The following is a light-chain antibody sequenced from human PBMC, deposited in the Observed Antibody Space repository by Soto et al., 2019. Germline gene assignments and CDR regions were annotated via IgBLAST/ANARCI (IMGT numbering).Light chain of an antibody. CDR2: AAS. J-gene: IGKJ1*01. V-gene: IGKV3-20*01. CDR3: RQYTSSPRA. CDR1: QTISSTF. Sequence: EIVLTQSPGTLSLSPGESATLSCRASQTISSTFVAWYQQKPGQAPRLLIYAASSRATGIPARFSGSGSGTDYTLTISRLEPEDFALYYCRQYTSSPRAFGQGTKVDIK.